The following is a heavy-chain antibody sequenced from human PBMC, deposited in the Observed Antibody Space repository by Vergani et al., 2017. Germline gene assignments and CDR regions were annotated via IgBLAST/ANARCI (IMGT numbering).Heavy chain of an antibody. V-gene: IGHV3-7*01. Sequence: EVQLVESGGGLVQPGGSLRLPCAASGFTFSSYWMSWVRQAPGKGLEWVANIKQDGSEKYYVDSVKGRFTISRDNAKNSLYLQMNSLRAEDTAVYYCARDADSYYDILTGYYTAGGWFDPWGQGTLVTVSS. J-gene: IGHJ5*02. CDR2: IKQDGSEK. D-gene: IGHD3-9*01. CDR1: GFTFSSYW. CDR3: ARDADSYYDILTGYYTAGGWFDP.